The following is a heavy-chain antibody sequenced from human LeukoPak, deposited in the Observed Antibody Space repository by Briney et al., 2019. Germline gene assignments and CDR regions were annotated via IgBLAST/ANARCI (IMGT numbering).Heavy chain of an antibody. J-gene: IGHJ5*02. V-gene: IGHV4-34*01. CDR1: GGSFSGYN. D-gene: IGHD6-25*01. CDR3: ARVRRPSGSRWFDP. CDR2: INHSGST. Sequence: SETLSLTCAVSGGSFSGYNWSWIRQPPGKGLEWIGEINHSGSTNYNPSLKSRVTISVDTSKNQFSLKLSSVTAADTAVYYCARVRRPSGSRWFDPWGEGTLVTVSS.